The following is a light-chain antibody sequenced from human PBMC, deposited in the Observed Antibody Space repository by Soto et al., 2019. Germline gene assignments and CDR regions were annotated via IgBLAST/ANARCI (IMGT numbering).Light chain of an antibody. J-gene: IGKJ4*01. CDR2: DAS. V-gene: IGKV3-11*01. Sequence: PPSPATLSLSPGERATLFCRASQSVSSYLAWYQQKPGQAPRLLIYDASNRATGIPARFSGSESGTDFTLTISSLEPEDFAVYYCQQRSNWPSLTFGGGTKVGIK. CDR3: QQRSNWPSLT. CDR1: QSVSSY.